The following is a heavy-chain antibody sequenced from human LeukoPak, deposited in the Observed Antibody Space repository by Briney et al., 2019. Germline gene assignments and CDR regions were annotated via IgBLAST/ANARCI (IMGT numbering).Heavy chain of an antibody. CDR3: ARVATEITIPWAGYYYMDV. D-gene: IGHD3-3*01. J-gene: IGHJ6*03. CDR2: IYHSGST. V-gene: IGHV4-30-2*01. CDR1: GGSISSGGYS. Sequence: PSETLSLTCAVSGGSISSGGYSWSWIRQPPGKGLEWIGYIYHSGSTYYNPSLKSRVTISVDRSKNQFSLKLSSVTAADTAVYYCARVATEITIPWAGYYYMDVWGKGTTVTVSS.